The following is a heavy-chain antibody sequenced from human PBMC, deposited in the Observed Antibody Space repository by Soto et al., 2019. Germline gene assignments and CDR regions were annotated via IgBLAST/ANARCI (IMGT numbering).Heavy chain of an antibody. CDR3: ARAPRGDTAPWY. Sequence: SETLSLTCTVSGGSISSGGYYWSWIRQHPGKGLEWIGYIYYSGSTYYNPSLKSRVTISVDTSKNQFSLKLSSVTAADTAVYYCARAPRGDTAPWYWGQGTLVTVS. CDR2: IYYSGST. D-gene: IGHD5-18*01. V-gene: IGHV4-31*03. J-gene: IGHJ4*02. CDR1: GGSISSGGYY.